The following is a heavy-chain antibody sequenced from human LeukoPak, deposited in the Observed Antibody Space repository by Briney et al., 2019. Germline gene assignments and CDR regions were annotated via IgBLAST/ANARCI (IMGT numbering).Heavy chain of an antibody. J-gene: IGHJ4*02. CDR3: ARDRGYFTMTINYFDY. V-gene: IGHV3-23*01. D-gene: IGHD3-3*01. Sequence: GGSLRLSCAASGFTFSSYAMSWVCQAPGKGLEWVSAISGSGGSTYYADSVKGRFTISRDNSKNTLYLQMNSLRAEDTAVYYCARDRGYFTMTINYFDYWGQGTLVTVSS. CDR2: ISGSGGST. CDR1: GFTFSSYA.